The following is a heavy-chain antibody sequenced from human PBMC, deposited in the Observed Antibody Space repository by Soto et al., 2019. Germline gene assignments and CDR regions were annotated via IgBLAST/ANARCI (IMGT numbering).Heavy chain of an antibody. CDR3: AKSRGDRWTTYFFDY. J-gene: IGHJ4*02. CDR1: GFTFSSYS. D-gene: IGHD4-4*01. Sequence: EVQLLESGGGSVQPGGSLMLSCAASGFTFSSYSLSWLRQAPGKGLEWVSGISGSGQTTHYKDSVKGRFTISRDNFRQTLYLQVNSLRAEYTAIYFCAKSRGDRWTTYFFDYWGQGALVTVSS. V-gene: IGHV3-23*01. CDR2: ISGSGQTT.